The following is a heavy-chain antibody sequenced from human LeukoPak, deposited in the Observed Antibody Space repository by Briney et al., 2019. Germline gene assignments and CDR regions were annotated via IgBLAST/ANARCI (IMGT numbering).Heavy chain of an antibody. CDR1: GYTFTGYY. CDR3: ARDLSTMVRGVQIYGMDV. V-gene: IGHV1-46*01. Sequence: GASVKVSCKASGYTFTGYYMHWVRQAPGQGLEWMGIINPSGGSTSYAQKFQGRVTMTRDTSTSTVYMELSSLRSEDTAVYYCARDLSTMVRGVQIYGMDVWGQGTTVTVSS. D-gene: IGHD3-10*01. CDR2: INPSGGST. J-gene: IGHJ6*02.